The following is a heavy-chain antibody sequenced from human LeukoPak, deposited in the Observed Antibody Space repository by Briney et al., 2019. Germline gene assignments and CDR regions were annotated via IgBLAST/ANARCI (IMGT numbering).Heavy chain of an antibody. CDR2: INAYNGHT. CDR1: GYTFTSYG. V-gene: IGHV1-18*01. Sequence: ASVKVSCKASGYTFTSYGISSVRQAPGQGRDRMGWINAYNGHTNYAQKLQGRVTITTDTSSKTAYMELRSLRSDDTAVYYCARPYYDSSAPPYDYWGQGTLVTVSS. D-gene: IGHD3-22*01. J-gene: IGHJ4*02. CDR3: ARPYYDSSAPPYDY.